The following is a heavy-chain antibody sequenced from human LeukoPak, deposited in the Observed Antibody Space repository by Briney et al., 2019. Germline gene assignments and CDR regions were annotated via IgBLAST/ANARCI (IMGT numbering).Heavy chain of an antibody. V-gene: IGHV3-33*01. Sequence: PGRSLRLSCAASGFTFSSYGMHWVRQAPGKGLEWVAVIWYDGSNKYYADSVKGRFTISRDNAKNSLYLQMNSLRAEDTAVYYCARGTLEHCSGASCYPLDSWGQGTLVTVSS. J-gene: IGHJ5*01. D-gene: IGHD2-15*01. CDR2: IWYDGSNK. CDR3: ARGTLEHCSGASCYPLDS. CDR1: GFTFSSYG.